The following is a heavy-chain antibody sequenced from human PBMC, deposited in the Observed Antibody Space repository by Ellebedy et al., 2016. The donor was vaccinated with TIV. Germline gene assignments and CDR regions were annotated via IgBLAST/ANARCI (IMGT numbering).Heavy chain of an antibody. Sequence: ASVKVSXXASGYTFTGYYMHWVRQAPGQGLEWMGWINPNSGGTNYAQKFQGRVTMTRDTSISTAYMELSRLRSDDTAVYYCASTYGYCSSTSCYTGPSYFQHWGQGTLVTVSS. J-gene: IGHJ1*01. CDR3: ASTYGYCSSTSCYTGPSYFQH. D-gene: IGHD2-2*02. V-gene: IGHV1-2*02. CDR2: INPNSGGT. CDR1: GYTFTGYY.